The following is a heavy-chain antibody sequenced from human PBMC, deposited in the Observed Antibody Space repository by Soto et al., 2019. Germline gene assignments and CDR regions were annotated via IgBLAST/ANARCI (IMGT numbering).Heavy chain of an antibody. CDR2: IYDGGST. CDR1: GFPVSTNY. Sequence: EVQLVESGGDSVQPGGSLRLSCAASGFPVSTNYVSWVRQAPGKGLEWVSIIYDGGSTYYADAVKGRFTISRDNFKNMLYLQMNSLRAEDTAVYYCARGDGDYGRRLDPWGQGTQVTVSS. D-gene: IGHD4-17*01. J-gene: IGHJ5*02. V-gene: IGHV3-66*01. CDR3: ARGDGDYGRRLDP.